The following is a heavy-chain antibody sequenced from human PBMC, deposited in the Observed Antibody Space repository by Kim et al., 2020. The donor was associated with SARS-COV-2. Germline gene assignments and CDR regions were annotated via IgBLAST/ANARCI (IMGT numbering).Heavy chain of an antibody. V-gene: IGHV4-34*01. CDR3: ARSNRGRGRVRYFDSPPYYYYGMDV. CDR2: INHSGST. CDR1: GGSFSGYY. D-gene: IGHD3-9*01. Sequence: SETLSLTCAVYGGSFSGYYWSWIRQPPGKGLEWIGEINHSGSTNYNPSLKSRVTISVDTSKNQFSLKLSSVTAADTAVYYCARSNRGRGRVRYFDSPPYYYYGMDVWGQGTTVTVSS. J-gene: IGHJ6*02.